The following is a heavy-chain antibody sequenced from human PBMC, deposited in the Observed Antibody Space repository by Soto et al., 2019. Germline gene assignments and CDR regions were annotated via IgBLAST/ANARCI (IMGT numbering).Heavy chain of an antibody. CDR2: ISSSSSYI. D-gene: IGHD2-15*01. CDR1: GFTFSSYS. CDR3: ARDPGSGGRAGYFQH. Sequence: EVQLVESGGGLVKPGGSLRLSCAASGFTFSSYSMNWVRQAPGKGLEWVSSISSSSSYIYYADSVKGRFTISRDNAKNSLYLQMNSLRAEDTAVYYCARDPGSGGRAGYFQHWGPGTLVTGSS. J-gene: IGHJ1*01. V-gene: IGHV3-21*01.